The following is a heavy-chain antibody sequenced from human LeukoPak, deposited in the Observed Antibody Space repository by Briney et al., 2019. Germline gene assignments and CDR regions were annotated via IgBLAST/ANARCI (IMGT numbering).Heavy chain of an antibody. Sequence: GESLKISCKGSGYRFTDYWIAWVRQMPGKGLEWMGIIYPGDSDSRFSPSFQGQVTFSADKSISTAFLQWSSLKASDTAMYYCASPSRLRGAGGSFDYWGQGTLVTVSS. V-gene: IGHV5-51*01. J-gene: IGHJ4*02. D-gene: IGHD3-16*01. CDR3: ASPSRLRGAGGSFDY. CDR2: IYPGDSDS. CDR1: GYRFTDYW.